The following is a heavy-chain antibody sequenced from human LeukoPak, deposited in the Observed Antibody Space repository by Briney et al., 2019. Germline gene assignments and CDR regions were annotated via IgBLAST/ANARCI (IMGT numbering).Heavy chain of an antibody. CDR1: GGTFSSYA. Sequence: GASVKVSCKASGGTFSSYAISWVRQAPGQGLEWMGGIIPIFGTANYAQKFQGRVTITTDESTSTAYMELSSLRSEDTAVYYCASTNYYYYYMDVWGKGTTVTVSS. J-gene: IGHJ6*03. V-gene: IGHV1-69*05. D-gene: IGHD2-2*01. CDR3: ASTNYYYYYMDV. CDR2: IIPIFGTA.